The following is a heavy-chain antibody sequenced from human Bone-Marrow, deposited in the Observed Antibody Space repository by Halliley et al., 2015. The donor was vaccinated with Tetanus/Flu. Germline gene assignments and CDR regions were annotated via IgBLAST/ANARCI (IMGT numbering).Heavy chain of an antibody. V-gene: IGHV2-5*01. Sequence: LVKPTQTLTLTCTLSGLSVSASPVSVGWIRQPPGEALEWLSLIYWNDEKRYNPSLRSRDTITKDASKNQVVFTVTNKDPVDTATYFFSGVYINCYFYFRGQGTL. CDR2: IYWNDEK. CDR3: SGVYINCYFYF. D-gene: IGHD2-8*01. J-gene: IGHJ4*02. CDR1: GLSVSASPVS.